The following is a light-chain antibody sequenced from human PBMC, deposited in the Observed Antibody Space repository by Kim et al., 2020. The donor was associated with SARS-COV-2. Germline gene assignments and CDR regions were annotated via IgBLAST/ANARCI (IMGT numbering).Light chain of an antibody. CDR1: QSLLHSNGYTY. V-gene: IGKV2-28*01. J-gene: IGKJ2*01. Sequence: DPASISCRSSQSLLHSNGYTYLDWYLQKPGQSPQLLIYLTSTRASGVPDRFSGSGSGTDFTLKISRVEAEDVGIYYCMQALQTPYTFGQGTKLEI. CDR3: MQALQTPYT. CDR2: LTS.